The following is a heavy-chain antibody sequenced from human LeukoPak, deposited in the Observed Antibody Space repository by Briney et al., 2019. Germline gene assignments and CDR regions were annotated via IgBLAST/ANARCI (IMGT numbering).Heavy chain of an antibody. CDR3: ARNFRTDIRIDY. V-gene: IGHV4-39*01. D-gene: IGHD3/OR15-3a*01. Sequence: PSETLSLTCTVSGGSISSNTHYWDWVRQPPGKGLEWIGSIYYTGSTYFSPSLKSRVAISVDTSKSQFSLKLSSVTAADTAVYFCARNFRTDIRIDYWGQGTLVTVSP. CDR1: GGSISSNTHY. J-gene: IGHJ4*02. CDR2: IYYTGST.